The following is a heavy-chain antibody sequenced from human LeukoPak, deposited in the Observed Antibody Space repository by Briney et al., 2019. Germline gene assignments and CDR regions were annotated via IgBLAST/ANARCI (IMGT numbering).Heavy chain of an antibody. CDR3: AREPLSYDSSGGSWFAP. CDR1: GFTFSSYE. D-gene: IGHD3-22*01. CDR2: ISSSGSTI. J-gene: IGHJ5*02. Sequence: PGGSLRLSCAASGFTFSSYEMNWVRQAPGKGLEWVSYISSSGSTIYYADSVKGRFTISRDNAKNSLYLQMNSLRAEDTALYYCAREPLSYDSSGGSWFAPWGQGTLVTVSS. V-gene: IGHV3-48*03.